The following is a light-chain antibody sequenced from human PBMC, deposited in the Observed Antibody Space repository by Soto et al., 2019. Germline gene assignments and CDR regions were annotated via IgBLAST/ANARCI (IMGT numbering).Light chain of an antibody. V-gene: IGKV1-39*01. J-gene: IGKJ4*01. CDR3: QQSYSTPCT. CDR2: AAS. Sequence: DIQMTQSPSSLSASVGDRVTITCRASQSISSYLNWYQQKPGKAPTPLIYAASSLQSGVPSRFSGSGSGTDFTLTISSLQPEDFATYYCQQSYSTPCTFGGGTKVEIK. CDR1: QSISSY.